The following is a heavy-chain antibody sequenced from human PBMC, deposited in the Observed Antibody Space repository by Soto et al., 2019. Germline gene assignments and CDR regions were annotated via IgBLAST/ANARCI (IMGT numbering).Heavy chain of an antibody. CDR1: GFPFTPFG. D-gene: IGHD3-10*01. CDR3: VGGQYYFDY. CDR2: LSYEGSNR. V-gene: IGHV3-30*03. J-gene: IGHJ4*02. Sequence: QVQLVESGGGVVKPGRSRRLSWAPSGFPFTPFGRNWVAGGQGKGLEWVAVLSYEGSNRYYADSVKGRFTISRDNSKNTLYLQMNDLRPEDTALYYCVGGQYYFDYRGQGTLVTVSS.